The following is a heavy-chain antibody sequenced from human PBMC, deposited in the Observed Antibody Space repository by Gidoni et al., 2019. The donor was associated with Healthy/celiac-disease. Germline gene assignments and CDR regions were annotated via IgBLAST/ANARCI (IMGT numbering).Heavy chain of an antibody. CDR2: ISSSSSYI. J-gene: IGHJ4*02. V-gene: IGHV3-21*01. CDR1: GFTFSSYS. D-gene: IGHD6-19*01. Sequence: EVQLVESGGGLVKPGGSLRLSCAASGFTFSSYSMNWVRQAPGKGLEWVSSISSSSSYIYYADSVKGRFTISRDNAKNSLYLQMNSPRAEDTAVYYCARDEGWARSFDYWGQGTLVTVSS. CDR3: ARDEGWARSFDY.